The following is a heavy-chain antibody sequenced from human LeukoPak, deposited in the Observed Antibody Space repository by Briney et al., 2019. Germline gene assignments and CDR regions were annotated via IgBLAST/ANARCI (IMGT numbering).Heavy chain of an antibody. D-gene: IGHD3-22*01. Sequence: ASVKVSCKASGYIFTSYEINWVRQASGQGLEWMGWMNPDSGDTAYSQNFQGRITMTRSTSISTAYMELSSLRSEDTAVYYCARGLGTYDSSELTWPMISFWGQGTVVTVSS. CDR2: MNPDSGDT. CDR1: GYIFTSYE. V-gene: IGHV1-8*01. CDR3: ARGLGTYDSSELTWPMISF. J-gene: IGHJ4*02.